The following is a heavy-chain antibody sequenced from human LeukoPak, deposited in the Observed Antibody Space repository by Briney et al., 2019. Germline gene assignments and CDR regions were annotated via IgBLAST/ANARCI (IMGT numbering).Heavy chain of an antibody. CDR2: INPNSGGT. D-gene: IGHD3-16*02. Sequence: ASVKVSCKASGYTFTGYYMHWVRQAPGQGLEWMGRINPNSGGTNYAQKSQGRVTMTRDTSISTAYMELSRLRSDDTAVYYCARAGPVRDSFGGAIVWFDPWGQGTLVTVSS. J-gene: IGHJ5*02. CDR1: GYTFTGYY. V-gene: IGHV1-2*06. CDR3: ARAGPVRDSFGGAIVWFDP.